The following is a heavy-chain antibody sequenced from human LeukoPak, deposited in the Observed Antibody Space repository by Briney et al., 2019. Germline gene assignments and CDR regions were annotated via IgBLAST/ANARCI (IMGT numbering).Heavy chain of an antibody. CDR3: AREGVEMATIGEGYFDY. J-gene: IGHJ4*02. D-gene: IGHD5-24*01. V-gene: IGHV4-59*01. CDR2: IYYSGST. Sequence: SETLSLTCTVSGGSISSYYWSWIRQPPGKGLEWIGYIYYSGSTNYNPSLKSRVTISVDTSKNQFSLKLSSVTAAYTAVYYCAREGVEMATIGEGYFDYWGQGTLVTVSS. CDR1: GGSISSYY.